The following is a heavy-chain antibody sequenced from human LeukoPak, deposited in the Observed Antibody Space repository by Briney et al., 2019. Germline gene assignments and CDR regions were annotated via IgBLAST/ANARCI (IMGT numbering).Heavy chain of an antibody. CDR3: ARGYCSSTSCYYYYYMDV. CDR1: GGTFSSYA. V-gene: IGHV1-69*05. Sequence: SVKVSCKASGGTFSSYAISWVRQAPGQGLGWMGGIIPIFGTANYAQKFQGRVTITTDESTSTAYMELSSLRSEDTAVYYCARGYCSSTSCYYYYYMDVWGKGTTVTVSS. D-gene: IGHD2-2*01. CDR2: IIPIFGTA. J-gene: IGHJ6*03.